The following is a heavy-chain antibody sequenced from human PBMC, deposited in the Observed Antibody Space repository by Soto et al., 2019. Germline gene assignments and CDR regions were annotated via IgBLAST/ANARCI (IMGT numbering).Heavy chain of an antibody. V-gene: IGHV3-23*01. CDR2: ISGDDGSG. CDR3: ARDDATYCGGDCYRYFYYGMDV. CDR1: GFTFTTNA. J-gene: IGHJ6*02. Sequence: PXGSLRLSCVASGFTFTTNAMDWVRQAPGKGLDWVSFISGDDGSGNYADSVKGRFTISRDNSKNTLYLQMNSLRAEDTAMYYCARDDATYCGGDCYRYFYYGMDVWGQGTTVTVSS. D-gene: IGHD2-21*02.